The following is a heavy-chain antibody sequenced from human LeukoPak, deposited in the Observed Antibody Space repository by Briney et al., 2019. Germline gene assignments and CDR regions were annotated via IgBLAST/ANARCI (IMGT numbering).Heavy chain of an antibody. Sequence: ASVKVSCKASGYTFTSYYMHWVRQAPGQGLEWMGIINPSGGSTSYAQKFQGRVTMTRDTSTSTVYMELSSLRSEDTAVYYCARLHLGIGHFYGMDVWGQGTTVTVSS. CDR2: INPSGGST. J-gene: IGHJ6*02. D-gene: IGHD7-27*01. CDR3: ARLHLGIGHFYGMDV. V-gene: IGHV1-46*01. CDR1: GYTFTSYY.